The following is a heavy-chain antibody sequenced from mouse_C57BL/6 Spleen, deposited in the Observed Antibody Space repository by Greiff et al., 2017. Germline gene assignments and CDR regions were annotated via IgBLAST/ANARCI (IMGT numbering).Heavy chain of an antibody. Sequence: DVQLVESGGGLVKPGGSLKLSCAASGFTFSDYGMHWVRQAPEKGLEWVAYISSGSSTIYYADTVKGRFTISRDNAKNTLFLQMTSLRSEDTAMYYCARDGKDWYFDVWGTGTTVTVSS. J-gene: IGHJ1*03. CDR2: ISSGSSTI. CDR3: ARDGKDWYFDV. V-gene: IGHV5-17*01. CDR1: GFTFSDYG.